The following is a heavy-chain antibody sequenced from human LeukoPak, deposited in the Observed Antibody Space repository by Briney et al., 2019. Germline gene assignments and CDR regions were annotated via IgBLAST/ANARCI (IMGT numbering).Heavy chain of an antibody. CDR1: GFTFNSYV. CDR2: INGNGDST. V-gene: IGHV3-23*01. Sequence: PGGSLRLSCAASGFTFNSYVMSWVRQAPGKGLDWVSSINGNGDSTYYADSVQSRFTISRDNSKKTLYLQMNSLRAEDTAVYYCTKRALGSAYYFDSWGQGTLVTVSS. D-gene: IGHD1-26*01. J-gene: IGHJ4*02. CDR3: TKRALGSAYYFDS.